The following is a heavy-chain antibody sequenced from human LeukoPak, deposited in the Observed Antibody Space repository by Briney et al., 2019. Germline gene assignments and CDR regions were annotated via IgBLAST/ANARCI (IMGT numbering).Heavy chain of an antibody. J-gene: IGHJ5*02. Sequence: PSETLSLTCTVSGGSISSSSYYWGWIRQPPGKGLEWVANIKEDGTQKYYVDSVKGRFTISRDNANNSLYLQMNSLRVEDTAVYYCAPDPARLLVGTPWGQGILVSVSS. V-gene: IGHV3-7*01. CDR3: APDPARLLVGTP. D-gene: IGHD3-3*01. CDR1: GGSISSSSYY. CDR2: IKEDGTQK.